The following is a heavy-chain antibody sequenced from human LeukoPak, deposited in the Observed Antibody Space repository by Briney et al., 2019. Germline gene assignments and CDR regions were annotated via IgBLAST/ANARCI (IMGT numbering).Heavy chain of an antibody. V-gene: IGHV4-59*11. Sequence: PSETLSLTCTVSGGSISSHYWSWIRQPPGKGLEWIGYFYYSGSTNYNPSLKSRVTISVDTSKNQISLKVISVTAADTAVYYCARGGYYDPLDYWGQGTLVTVS. CDR2: FYYSGST. CDR3: ARGGYYDPLDY. J-gene: IGHJ4*02. D-gene: IGHD3-3*01. CDR1: GGSISSHY.